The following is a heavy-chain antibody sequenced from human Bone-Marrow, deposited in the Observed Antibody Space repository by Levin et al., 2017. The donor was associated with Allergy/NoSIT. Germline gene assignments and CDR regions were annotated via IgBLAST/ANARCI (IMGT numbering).Heavy chain of an antibody. Sequence: AGGSLRLSCGGSGFTFSDYYMSWIRQAPGKGLEWVSYISATGGTIYYADSVKGRFTVSRDNAKNSLYLQMNSLRAEDTAVYYCASRRAYNSGMNYWGQGTLVTVSS. D-gene: IGHD5-18*01. J-gene: IGHJ4*02. CDR2: ISATGGTI. CDR1: GFTFSDYY. V-gene: IGHV3-11*01. CDR3: ASRRAYNSGMNY.